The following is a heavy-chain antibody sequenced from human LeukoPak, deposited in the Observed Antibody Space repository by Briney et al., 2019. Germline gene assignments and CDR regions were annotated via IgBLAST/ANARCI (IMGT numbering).Heavy chain of an antibody. CDR2: ISAYNGNT. Sequence: ASVKVSCKASGYTFTSYGISWVRQAPGQGLEWMGWISAYNGNTNYAQKLQGRVTMTTDTSTSTAYMELRSLRSDDTAVYYCARGSNYGSGPYHLDYWGQGTLVTVSS. D-gene: IGHD3-10*01. CDR3: ARGSNYGSGPYHLDY. V-gene: IGHV1-18*01. J-gene: IGHJ4*02. CDR1: GYTFTSYG.